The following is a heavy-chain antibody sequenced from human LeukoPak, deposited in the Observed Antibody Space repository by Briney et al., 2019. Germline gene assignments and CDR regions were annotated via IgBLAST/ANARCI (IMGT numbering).Heavy chain of an antibody. V-gene: IGHV4-59*01. Sequence: PSETLSLTCTVSGGSISSYYWSWIRQRPGKGLEWIGYIYYSGSTNYNPSLKSRVTISVDTSKNQFSLKLSSVTAADTAVYYCARADQDIVVVPAAAGYYMDVWGKGTTVTVSS. CDR2: IYYSGST. CDR1: GGSISSYY. CDR3: ARADQDIVVVPAAAGYYMDV. D-gene: IGHD2-2*01. J-gene: IGHJ6*03.